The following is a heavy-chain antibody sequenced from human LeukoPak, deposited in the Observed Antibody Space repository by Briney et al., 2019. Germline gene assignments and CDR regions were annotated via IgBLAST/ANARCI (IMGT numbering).Heavy chain of an antibody. V-gene: IGHV4-39*01. Sequence: PSETLSLTCTVSGGSISSSSYYWGWIRQPPGKGLEWIGSIYYSGSTYYNPSLKSRVTISVDTSKNQFSLKLSSVTAADTAVYYCARAVYSGSYRLFSRHDIDAFDIWGQGTMVTVSS. CDR2: IYYSGST. D-gene: IGHD1-26*01. CDR1: GGSISSSSYY. J-gene: IGHJ3*02. CDR3: ARAVYSGSYRLFSRHDIDAFDI.